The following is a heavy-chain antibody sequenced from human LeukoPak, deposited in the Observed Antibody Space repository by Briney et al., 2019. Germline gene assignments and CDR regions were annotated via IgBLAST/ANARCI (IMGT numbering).Heavy chain of an antibody. V-gene: IGHV3-11*06. Sequence: GGSLRLSCAASGFTFRDYYMTWIRQAPGKGPEWVSYISSSTSYTNYAESVKGRFTISRDNSKNTLYLQMNSLRAEDTAVYYCAKEGFGWYYYDNWGQGTLVTVSS. D-gene: IGHD2-15*01. CDR1: GFTFRDYY. J-gene: IGHJ4*02. CDR3: AKEGFGWYYYDN. CDR2: ISSSTSYT.